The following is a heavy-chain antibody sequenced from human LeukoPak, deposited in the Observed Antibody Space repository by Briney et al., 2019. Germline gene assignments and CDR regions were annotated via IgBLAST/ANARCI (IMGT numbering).Heavy chain of an antibody. CDR1: GFTFSSSA. CDR3: AGDKTTGGWYEFDY. D-gene: IGHD6-19*01. CDR2: ISGSGDRT. Sequence: GGSLRLSCAASGFTFSSSAMSWVRQAPGKGLEWVSTISGSGDRTYYADSVKGRFTISRDTSKNTVSLQMNSLRAEDTAVYYCAGDKTTGGWYEFDYWGQGTLVTVSS. J-gene: IGHJ4*02. V-gene: IGHV3-23*01.